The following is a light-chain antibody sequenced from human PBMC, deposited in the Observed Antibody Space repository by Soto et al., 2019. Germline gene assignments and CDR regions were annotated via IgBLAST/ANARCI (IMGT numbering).Light chain of an antibody. CDR2: DAS. Sequence: EIVLTQSPATLSLSPGERATLSCSASQSVSTYLAWYQHKPGQAPSLLLYDASNRPTGVPARFSGSGSGTHFTLPIPALEPEDFALYYCQQRSERPHTFGGRNKVEIK. CDR1: QSVSTY. CDR3: QQRSERPHT. V-gene: IGKV3-11*01. J-gene: IGKJ4*01.